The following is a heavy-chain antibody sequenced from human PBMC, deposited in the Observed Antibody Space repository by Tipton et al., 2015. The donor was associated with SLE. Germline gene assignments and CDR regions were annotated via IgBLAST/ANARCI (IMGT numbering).Heavy chain of an antibody. CDR1: GDSINNYY. J-gene: IGHJ4*02. CDR2: MYYSGST. Sequence: TLSLTCTVSGDSINNYYWNWIRQPPGKGLEWIGYMYYSGSTSYNPSLRSRVTISKHTSNKQFSLSLRSVTAADTAVYYCARTSYYGLVHSWGQGTLVTVSS. V-gene: IGHV4-59*01. CDR3: ARTSYYGLVHS. D-gene: IGHD3-10*01.